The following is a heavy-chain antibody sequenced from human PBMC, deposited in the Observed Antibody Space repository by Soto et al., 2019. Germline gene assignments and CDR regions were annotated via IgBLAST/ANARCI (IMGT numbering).Heavy chain of an antibody. D-gene: IGHD3-22*01. J-gene: IGHJ2*01. V-gene: IGHV1-24*01. CDR1: GYTLTELS. Sequence: ASVKVSCKVSGYTLTELSMHWVRQAPGEGLEWMGGFDPEDGETIYAQKFQGRVTMTEDTSTDTAYMELSSLRSEDTAVYYCATDPLDSSGYYYGYFDLWGRGALVTVSS. CDR2: FDPEDGET. CDR3: ATDPLDSSGYYYGYFDL.